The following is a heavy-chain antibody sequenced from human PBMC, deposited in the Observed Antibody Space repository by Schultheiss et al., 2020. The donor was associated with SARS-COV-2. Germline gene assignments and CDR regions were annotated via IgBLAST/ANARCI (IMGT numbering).Heavy chain of an antibody. J-gene: IGHJ6*03. CDR3: ARSGSYYYMNV. Sequence: ASVKVSCKASGYTFTGYYMHWVRQAPGQGLEWMGWISAYNGNTNYAQKLQGRVTMTRNTSISTAYMELSSLRSDDTAVYYCARSGSYYYMNVWGKGTTVTVSS. CDR1: GYTFTGYY. CDR2: ISAYNGNT. D-gene: IGHD3-10*01. V-gene: IGHV1-2*02.